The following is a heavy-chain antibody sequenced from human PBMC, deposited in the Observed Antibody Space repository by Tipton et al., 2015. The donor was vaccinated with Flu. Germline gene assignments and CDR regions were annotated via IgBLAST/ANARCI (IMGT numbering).Heavy chain of an antibody. CDR3: ARRDYSNYVSDPKSWFDP. J-gene: IGHJ5*02. V-gene: IGHV4-38-2*01. CDR2: VSRTGST. Sequence: TLSLTCAVSGGSISSDFYWAWIRQFPGKGLEWIGTVSRTGSTIYNPSLKSRVTISIDTTKNQFSLNMRSVTAADMAVYYCARRDYSNYVSDPKSWFDPWGQGTLVTVSS. D-gene: IGHD4-11*01. CDR1: GGSISSDFY.